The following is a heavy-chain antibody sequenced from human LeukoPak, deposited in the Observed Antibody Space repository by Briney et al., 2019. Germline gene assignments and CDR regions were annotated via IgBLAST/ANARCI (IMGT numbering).Heavy chain of an antibody. CDR3: ARDGAYSSSWYYFDY. Sequence: ASVTVSCKASGYTFTSYGISWVRQAPGQGLEWMGWISAYYGNTNYAQKLQGRVTMTTDTSTSTAYMELRSLRSDDTAVYYCARDGAYSSSWYYFDYWGQGTLVTVSS. CDR1: GYTFTSYG. D-gene: IGHD6-13*01. V-gene: IGHV1-18*01. CDR2: ISAYYGNT. J-gene: IGHJ4*02.